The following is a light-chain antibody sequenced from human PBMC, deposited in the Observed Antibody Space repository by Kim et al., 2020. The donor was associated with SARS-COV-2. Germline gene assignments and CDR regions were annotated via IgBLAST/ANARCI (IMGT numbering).Light chain of an antibody. V-gene: IGLV3-19*01. Sequence: ALGRTANITCQGDSLRTAYASWYQLKPRQAPVLVIFGQNHRPSGIPDRFSGSNSGNQASLTITGAQAEDEADYYCNSRDTSDNQWVFGGGTKVTVL. J-gene: IGLJ3*02. CDR3: NSRDTSDNQWV. CDR2: GQN. CDR1: SLRTAY.